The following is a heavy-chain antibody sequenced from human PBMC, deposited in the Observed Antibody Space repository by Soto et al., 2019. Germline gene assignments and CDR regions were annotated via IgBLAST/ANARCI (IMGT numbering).Heavy chain of an antibody. D-gene: IGHD3-10*01. CDR2: IYTSGST. CDR1: GGSISSYY. V-gene: IGHV4-4*07. Sequence: SETLSLTCTVSGGSISSYYWSWIRQPAGKGLEWIGRIYTSGSTNYNHSLKSRVTMSVYTSKNQFSLKLSSVTAADTAVYYCARDPVVYYYGSEFYYYYYGMDVWGQGTTVTVSS. CDR3: ARDPVVYYYGSEFYYYYYGMDV. J-gene: IGHJ6*02.